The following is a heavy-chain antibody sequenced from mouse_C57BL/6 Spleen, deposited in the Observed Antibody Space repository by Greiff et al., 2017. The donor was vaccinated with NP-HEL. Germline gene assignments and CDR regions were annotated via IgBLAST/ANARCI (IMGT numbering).Heavy chain of an antibody. CDR1: GYSITSGYY. D-gene: IGHD2-1*01. CDR2: ISYDGSN. Sequence: ESGPGLVKPSQSLSLTCSVTGYSITSGYYWNWIRQFPGNKLEWMGYISYDGSNNYNPSLKNRISITRDTSKNQFFLKLNSVTTEDTATYYCARDRGNYGGYFDYWGQGTTLTVSS. J-gene: IGHJ2*01. V-gene: IGHV3-6*01. CDR3: ARDRGNYGGYFDY.